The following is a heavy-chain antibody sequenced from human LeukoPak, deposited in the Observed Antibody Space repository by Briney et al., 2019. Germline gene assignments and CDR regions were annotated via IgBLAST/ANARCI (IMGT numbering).Heavy chain of an antibody. CDR2: ISSSSSYI. V-gene: IGHV3-21*01. Sequence: GGSLRLSCAASGFSFSSYTMNWVRQAPGKGLEWVSIISSSSSYIYYADSVKGRFTISRDNAKNALYLQMNSLRVEDTAVYYCASRDYFDYWGQGTLVTVSS. CDR3: ASRDYFDY. CDR1: GFSFSSYT. J-gene: IGHJ4*02.